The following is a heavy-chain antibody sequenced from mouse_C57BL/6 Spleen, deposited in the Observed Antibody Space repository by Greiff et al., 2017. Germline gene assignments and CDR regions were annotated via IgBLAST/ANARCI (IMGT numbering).Heavy chain of an antibody. V-gene: IGHV1-66*01. D-gene: IGHD1-3*01. J-gene: IGHJ1*03. Sequence: QVQLQQSGPELVKPGASVKISCKASGYSFTSYYIHWVKQRPGQGLEWIGWIYPGSGNTKYNEKFKGKATLTADTSSSTAYMQLSSLTSEDSAVYYCARSNYYWYFDVWGTGTTVTVSS. CDR2: IYPGSGNT. CDR1: GYSFTSYY. CDR3: ARSNYYWYFDV.